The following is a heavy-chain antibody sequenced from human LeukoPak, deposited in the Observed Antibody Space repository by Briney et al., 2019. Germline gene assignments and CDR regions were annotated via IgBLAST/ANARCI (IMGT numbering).Heavy chain of an antibody. CDR1: GYTFTGYY. V-gene: IGHV1-2*02. CDR3: ARVVPRDRPRYSSSWYIEGWFDP. D-gene: IGHD6-13*01. Sequence: ASVKVSCKASGYTFTGYYMHWVRQAPGQGLEWMGWINPNSGGTNYAQKFQGRVTMTRDTSISTAYMELSRLRSDDTAVYYCARVVPRDRPRYSSSWYIEGWFDPWGQGTLVTVSS. J-gene: IGHJ5*02. CDR2: INPNSGGT.